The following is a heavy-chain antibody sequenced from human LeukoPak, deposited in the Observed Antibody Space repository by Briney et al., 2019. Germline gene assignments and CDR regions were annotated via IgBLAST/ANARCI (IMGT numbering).Heavy chain of an antibody. Sequence: ASVKVSCKASGYTFTCYYMHWVRQAPGQGLEWMGWINPNSGCTNYAQKFQGWVTMTRDTSISTAYMELSRLRSDDTAVYYCARAGTVEMTPLDYWGQGTLVTVSS. J-gene: IGHJ4*02. CDR1: GYTFTCYY. CDR3: ARAGTVEMTPLDY. D-gene: IGHD5-24*01. CDR2: INPNSGCT. V-gene: IGHV1-2*04.